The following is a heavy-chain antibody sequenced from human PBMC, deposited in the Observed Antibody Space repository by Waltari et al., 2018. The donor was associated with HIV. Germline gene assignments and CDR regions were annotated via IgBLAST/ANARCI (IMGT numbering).Heavy chain of an antibody. Sequence: QIDLVQSGAEAKKPGASVRVSCKASDTTYGFSWVRQAPGQGLEWMGWINPYSGATKYVKSVQCRRTLTTDTSTNTVYMELTGLRSDDTAMYYCASPVFGTSNYGPFDAWGQGTMVTVSS. D-gene: IGHD3-3*01. J-gene: IGHJ3*01. CDR1: DTTYG. CDR2: INPYSGAT. CDR3: ASPVFGTSNYGPFDA. V-gene: IGHV1-18*01.